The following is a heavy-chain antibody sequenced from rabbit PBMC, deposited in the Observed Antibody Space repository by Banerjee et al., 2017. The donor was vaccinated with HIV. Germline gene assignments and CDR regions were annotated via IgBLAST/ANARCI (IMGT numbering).Heavy chain of an antibody. CDR2: IDGSSSGFT. Sequence: QEQLTETGGGLVQPGGSLTLTCKASGVSLNDKDVMCWVRQAPGKGLEWISCIDGSSSGFTYSATWAKGRFTISKTSSTTVTLQMTSLTVADTATYFCARDTGSSFSSYGMDLWGPGTLVTVS. CDR1: GVSLNDKDV. D-gene: IGHD8-1*01. J-gene: IGHJ6*01. CDR3: ARDTGSSFSSYGMDL. V-gene: IGHV1S45*01.